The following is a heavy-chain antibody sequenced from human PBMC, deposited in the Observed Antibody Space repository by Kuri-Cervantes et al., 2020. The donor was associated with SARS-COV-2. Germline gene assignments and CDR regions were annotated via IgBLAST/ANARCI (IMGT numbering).Heavy chain of an antibody. CDR3: TRDDFWSGYYRD. CDR2: VRGKANNYAT. D-gene: IGHD3-3*01. J-gene: IGHJ4*02. CDR1: GFLFSASA. Sequence: GESLKISCEVSGFLFSASAIHWVRQASGKGLEWVGRVRGKANNYATAYAASVKGRFTISRDDSKNTAYLQMNSLKTEDTAVYYCTRDDFWSGYYRDWGQGTLVTVSS. V-gene: IGHV3-73*01.